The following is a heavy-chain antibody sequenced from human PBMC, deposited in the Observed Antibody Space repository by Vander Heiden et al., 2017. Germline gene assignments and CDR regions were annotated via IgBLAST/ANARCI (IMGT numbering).Heavy chain of an antibody. Sequence: QVQLVQSGAEVKKPGSSVKVSCKASGGSFNTYAITWVRQAPGQGLEWMGGITPFSNTANYAQKFQGRVTITADESTGAAYLELNSLRSGDTAVYYCARSRTAVDWYFDLWGRGTLVTVSS. CDR1: GGSFNTYA. CDR3: ARSRTAVDWYFDL. V-gene: IGHV1-69*01. CDR2: ITPFSNTA. J-gene: IGHJ2*01.